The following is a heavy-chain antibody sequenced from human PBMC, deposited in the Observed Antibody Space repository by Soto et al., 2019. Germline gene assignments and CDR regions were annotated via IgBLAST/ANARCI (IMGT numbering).Heavy chain of an antibody. J-gene: IGHJ5*02. D-gene: IGHD1-26*01. Sequence: QVHLQESGPGLVKPSETLSLTCTVSGGSVTSGSYYWSWIRQPPGKGLEWIGDIYYSGSTNDNPSRRSRVTMSVDMSKNQFSLKLRSVTTADTAVYYCARFRGGLVGDTGWFDPWGQGALVIVSS. CDR2: IYYSGST. CDR1: GGSVTSGSYY. CDR3: ARFRGGLVGDTGWFDP. V-gene: IGHV4-61*01.